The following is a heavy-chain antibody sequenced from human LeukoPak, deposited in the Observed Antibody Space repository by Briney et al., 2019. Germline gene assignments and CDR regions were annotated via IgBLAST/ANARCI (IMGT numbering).Heavy chain of an antibody. D-gene: IGHD6-13*01. J-gene: IGHJ6*03. CDR2: ISSSGSTI. CDR3: ARDSSSWSYYYYYYMDV. V-gene: IGHV3-48*03. Sequence: GGSLRLSCAASGFTFSSYEMNWVRQAPGKGLEWVSYISSSGSTIYYADSVKGRFTISRDNAKNSLYLQMNSLRAEDTAVYYCARDSSSWSYYYYYYMDVWGKGTTVTVSS. CDR1: GFTFSSYE.